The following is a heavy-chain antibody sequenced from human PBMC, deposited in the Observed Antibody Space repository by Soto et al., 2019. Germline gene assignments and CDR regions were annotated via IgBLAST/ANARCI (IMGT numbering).Heavy chain of an antibody. CDR1: GFTFNSYG. CDR2: ISDSGGNT. CDR3: AKETGHRGPFDY. D-gene: IGHD1-1*01. V-gene: IGHV3-23*01. Sequence: EVQLLESGGGLVQPGGSLTLSCAASGFTFNSYGMNWVSQAPGKGLECVSAISDSGGNTLYAKSVKGRFTISRDNSKNTLYLQMNRLRAEDTATYYCAKETGHRGPFDYWGQGTLVTVSS. J-gene: IGHJ4*02.